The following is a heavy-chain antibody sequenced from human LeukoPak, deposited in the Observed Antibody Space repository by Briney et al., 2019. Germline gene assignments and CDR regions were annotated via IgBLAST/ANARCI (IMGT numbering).Heavy chain of an antibody. J-gene: IGHJ4*02. CDR2: IYYSGST. CDR3: ARVPPDYHDTSGHHYFDY. Sequence: SQTLSLTCTVSGGSISSSSYYWGWIRQPPGKGLEWIGSIYYSGSTYYNPSLRSRVTISVDTSKNQFSLKLSSVTAADTAVYYCARVPPDYHDTSGHHYFDYWGQGTLVTVSS. D-gene: IGHD3-22*01. CDR1: GGSISSSSYY. V-gene: IGHV4-39*01.